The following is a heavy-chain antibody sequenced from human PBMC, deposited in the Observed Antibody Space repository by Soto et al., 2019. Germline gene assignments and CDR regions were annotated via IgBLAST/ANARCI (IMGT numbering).Heavy chain of an antibody. V-gene: IGHV5-51*01. J-gene: IGHJ5*02. CDR1: GYSFTSYW. CDR2: IYPGDSDT. Sequence: GGSLKISCKGSGYSFTSYWIGWVRQVRGKGLEWMGIIYPGDSDTRYSPSFQCQVTISADKSISTAYLQWSSLKASDTAMYYWARLLRGLNWFDPWGQGTLVTVSS. D-gene: IGHD2-15*01. CDR3: ARLLRGLNWFDP.